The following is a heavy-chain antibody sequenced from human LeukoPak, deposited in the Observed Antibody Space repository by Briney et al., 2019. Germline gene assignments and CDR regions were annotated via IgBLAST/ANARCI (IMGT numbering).Heavy chain of an antibody. CDR2: INQDGTEK. V-gene: IGHV3-7*03. CDR3: ARDGHPFDY. CDR1: GFTFRSYW. Sequence: GGSLRLSCAASGFTFRSYWMSWVRQAPGKGLEWVANINQDGTEKYYLDSVKGRFTISRDNAKKSLNLQINSLRAEDTALYYCARDGHPFDYWGQGTLVTVSS. J-gene: IGHJ4*02.